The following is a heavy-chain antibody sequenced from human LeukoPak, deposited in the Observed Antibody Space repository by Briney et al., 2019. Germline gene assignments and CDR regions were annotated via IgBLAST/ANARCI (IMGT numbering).Heavy chain of an antibody. Sequence: GGSLRLSCAASGFTFSSYEMNWVRQAPGKGLEWASYISSSCSTIYYADSVKGRFTISRDNAKNSLYLQMNSLRAEDTAVYYCARGASFVFDWGQGTLVTVSS. CDR2: ISSSCSTI. CDR1: GFTFSSYE. CDR3: ARGASFVFD. D-gene: IGHD3-3*01. J-gene: IGHJ4*02. V-gene: IGHV3-48*03.